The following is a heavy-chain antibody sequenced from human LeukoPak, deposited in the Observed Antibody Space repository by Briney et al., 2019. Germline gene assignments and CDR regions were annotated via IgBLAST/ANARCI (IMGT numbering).Heavy chain of an antibody. CDR2: INHSGST. D-gene: IGHD2-2*01. V-gene: IGHV4-34*01. Sequence: SETLSLTCAVYGGSFSGYYWSWIRQPPGKGLEWMGEINHSGSTNYNPSLKSRVTISVDTSKNQFSLKLSSVTAADTAVYYCARTNCSSTSCREYYFDYWGQGTLVTVSS. CDR3: ARTNCSSTSCREYYFDY. CDR1: GGSFSGYY. J-gene: IGHJ4*02.